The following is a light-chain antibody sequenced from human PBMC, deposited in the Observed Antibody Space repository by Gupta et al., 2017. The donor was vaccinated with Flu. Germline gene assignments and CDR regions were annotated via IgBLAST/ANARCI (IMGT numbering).Light chain of an antibody. CDR2: ENN. V-gene: IGLV1-51*01. CDR1: NSNIGINY. CDR3: GTWDSSRSAWV. J-gene: IGLJ3*02. Sequence: KVTSSCSGSNSNIGINYVSWYQQLPGTAPKLLIYENNKRPSGIPERFSGSKSGTSATLGITGLQTGDEADYYCGTWDSSRSAWVFGGGTKLTVL.